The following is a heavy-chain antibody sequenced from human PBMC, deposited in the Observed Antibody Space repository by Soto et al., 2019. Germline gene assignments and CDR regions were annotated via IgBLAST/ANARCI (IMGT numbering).Heavy chain of an antibody. J-gene: IGHJ6*02. CDR3: ASPSWLRDYYYGMDV. Sequence: GESLKISCKGSGYSFTSYWIGWVRQMPGKGLEWMGIIYPGDSATRYSPSFQGQVTISADKSISTAYLQWSSLKASDTAMYYCASPSWLRDYYYGMDVWGQGTTVTVSS. D-gene: IGHD3-9*01. CDR2: IYPGDSAT. CDR1: GYSFTSYW. V-gene: IGHV5-51*01.